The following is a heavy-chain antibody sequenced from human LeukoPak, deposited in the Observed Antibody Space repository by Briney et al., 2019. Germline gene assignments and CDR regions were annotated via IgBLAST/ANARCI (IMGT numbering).Heavy chain of an antibody. V-gene: IGHV3-64D*06. CDR1: GFTFSTYV. CDR3: VRGTGY. CDR2: ISSNGDNT. J-gene: IGHJ4*02. Sequence: GGSLRLSSSVSGFTFSTYVMHRVRQAPGKGLEYVSAISSNGDNTYYADSVKGRFTISRDNSKNTLYLQMSSLRADDTAVYYCVRGTGYWGQGTLVTVSS.